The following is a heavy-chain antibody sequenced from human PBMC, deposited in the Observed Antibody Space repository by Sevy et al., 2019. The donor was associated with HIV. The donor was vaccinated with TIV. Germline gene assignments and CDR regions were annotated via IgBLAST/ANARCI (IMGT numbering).Heavy chain of an antibody. CDR3: ARAYSEYYYGMDV. Sequence: SETLSLTCTVSGDSISGYYWSWIRQPPGRGLEWIGYFYYSRSTNYNPSLKSRVTISVDTSKNQVSLKVSSVTTADTAVYYCARAYSEYYYGMDVWGHGTTVTVSS. D-gene: IGHD4-4*01. J-gene: IGHJ6*02. CDR1: GDSISGYY. V-gene: IGHV4-59*01. CDR2: FYYSRST.